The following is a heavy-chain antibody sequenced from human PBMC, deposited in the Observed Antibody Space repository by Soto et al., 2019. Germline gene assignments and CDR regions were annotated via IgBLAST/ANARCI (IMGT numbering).Heavy chain of an antibody. CDR3: AKDLDSSGYYYEGGNYFDY. CDR2: ISYDGSNK. V-gene: IGHV3-30*18. J-gene: IGHJ4*02. Sequence: PGGSLRLSCAASGFTFSSYGMHWVRQAPGKGLEWVAVISYDGSNKYYADSVKGRFTISRDNSKNTLYLQMNSLRAEDTAVYYCAKDLDSSGYYYEGGNYFDYWGQGTLVTVSS. CDR1: GFTFSSYG. D-gene: IGHD3-22*01.